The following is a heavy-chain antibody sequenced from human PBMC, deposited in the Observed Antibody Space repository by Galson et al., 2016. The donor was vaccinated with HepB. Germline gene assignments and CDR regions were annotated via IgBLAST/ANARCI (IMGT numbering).Heavy chain of an antibody. Sequence: ETLSLTCTVSGASIDASNWWTWVRQSPGKGLEWIGEIYHTWTSNNNPFLNSRFTLSIDQSKNQFSLNITSIIAADTAVYYCARAAVVPGARMLFDPWGQGTLVTVSS. CDR2: IYHTWTS. D-gene: IGHD2-2*01. J-gene: IGHJ5*02. CDR3: ARAAVVPGARMLFDP. V-gene: IGHV4-4*02. CDR1: GASIDASNW.